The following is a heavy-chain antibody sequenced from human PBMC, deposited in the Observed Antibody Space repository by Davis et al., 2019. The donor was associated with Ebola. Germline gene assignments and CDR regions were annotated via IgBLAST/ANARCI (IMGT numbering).Heavy chain of an antibody. D-gene: IGHD3-16*01. CDR2: ISYDGSNK. Sequence: PGGSLRLSCAASGFTFSRYPMHWVRQAPGKGLEWVALISYDGSNKYYADSVKGRFTISRDNSKNTLYLQMNSLRAEDTALYYCARDGPLFALGDYYYGMDVWGQGTTVTVSS. J-gene: IGHJ6*02. CDR3: ARDGPLFALGDYYYGMDV. CDR1: GFTFSRYP. V-gene: IGHV3-30-3*01.